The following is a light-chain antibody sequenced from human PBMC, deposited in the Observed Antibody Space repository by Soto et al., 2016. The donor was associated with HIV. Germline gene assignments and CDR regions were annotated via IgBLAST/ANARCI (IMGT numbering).Light chain of an antibody. CDR1: KLGDKF. V-gene: IGLV3-1*01. J-gene: IGLJ2*01. Sequence: SYDLTQPPSVSVSPGQTASITCSGDKLGDKFACWYQQKPGQSPILVIYQDNKRPSGIPERFSGSNSGNTVTLTITGTQPMDEADYYCQVWDSSTGVFGGGIKLTVL. CDR2: QDN. CDR3: QVWDSSTGV.